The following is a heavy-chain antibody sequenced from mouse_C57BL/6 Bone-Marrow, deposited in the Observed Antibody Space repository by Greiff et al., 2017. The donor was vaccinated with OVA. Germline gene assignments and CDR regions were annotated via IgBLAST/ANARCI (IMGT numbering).Heavy chain of an antibody. Sequence: EVKLMESGGGLVKPGGSLKLSCAASGFTFSDYGMHWVRQAPEQGLEWVAYISSGSSTIYYADTVKGRFTISRDNAKNTLFLQMTSLRSEDTAMYYCAKRTVAMDYWGQGTSVTVSS. CDR2: ISSGSSTI. CDR1: GFTFSDYG. CDR3: AKRTVAMDY. D-gene: IGHD4-1*01. J-gene: IGHJ4*01. V-gene: IGHV5-17*01.